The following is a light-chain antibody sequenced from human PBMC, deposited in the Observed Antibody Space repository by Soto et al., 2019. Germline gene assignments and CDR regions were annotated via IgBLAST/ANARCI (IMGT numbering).Light chain of an antibody. CDR2: PEGSGTY. V-gene: IGLV4-60*02. CDR3: ETWDSNNWV. J-gene: IGLJ3*02. CDR1: TGHSRYT. Sequence: QLVLTQSSSASASLGSSVKLTCTLSTGHSRYTIAWHQQQPGRAPRYLMKPEGSGTYNKGSGVPDRFSGSSSGADRYLTISNLQFEDEADYYCETWDSNNWVFGGGTKLTVL.